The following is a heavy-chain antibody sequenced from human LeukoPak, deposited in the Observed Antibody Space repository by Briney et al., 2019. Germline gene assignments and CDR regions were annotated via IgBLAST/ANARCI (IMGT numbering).Heavy chain of an antibody. CDR2: ISAYNGNT. J-gene: IGHJ1*01. D-gene: IGHD3-16*02. Sequence: GASVKVSCKASGYTFTSYGISWVRQAPGQGLEWMGWISAYNGNTNYAQKLQGRVTMTTDTSTSTAYMELRSLRSDDTAVYYCARYGDYVWGSYRYEYFQHWGQGTLVTVSS. CDR3: ARYGDYVWGSYRYEYFQH. V-gene: IGHV1-18*01. CDR1: GYTFTSYG.